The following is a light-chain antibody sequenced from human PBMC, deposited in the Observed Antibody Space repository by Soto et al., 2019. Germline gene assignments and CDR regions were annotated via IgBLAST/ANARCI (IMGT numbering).Light chain of an antibody. CDR3: AAWDDSLNGWV. Sequence: QPVLTQPPSASGTPGQRVTISCSGSSSNIGSNTINWYQQLPETAPKLLIHSNNQRPSGVPDRFAGSKSGTSASLAISGLQSEDEADYYCAAWDDSLNGWVFGGGTKLTVL. V-gene: IGLV1-44*01. CDR2: SNN. J-gene: IGLJ3*02. CDR1: SSNIGSNT.